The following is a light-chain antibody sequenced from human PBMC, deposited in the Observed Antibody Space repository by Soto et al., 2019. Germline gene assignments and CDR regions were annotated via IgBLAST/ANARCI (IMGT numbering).Light chain of an antibody. V-gene: IGKV3-11*01. CDR3: QQRSNWPPTWT. CDR1: QSVSTY. CDR2: DAS. Sequence: EIVLTQSPATLSLSPGERATLSCRASQSVSTYLAWYQQKPGQAPRLLIYDASKRATGIPARFSGSGSGTDFTLTITSLEPEDFGFYYCQQRSNWPPTWTFGQGTKVDIK. J-gene: IGKJ1*01.